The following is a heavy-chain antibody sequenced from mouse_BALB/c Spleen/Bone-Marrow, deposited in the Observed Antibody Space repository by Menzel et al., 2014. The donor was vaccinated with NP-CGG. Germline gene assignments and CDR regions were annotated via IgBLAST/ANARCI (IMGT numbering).Heavy chain of an antibody. Sequence: QVQLKQSGAELVRPGTSVKMSCKAAGYTYTNYWIGWVIQRPGHGLEWIGDIYPGGGYTNYNEKFKGKATLTADTSSSTAYMHLSSLTSEDSAIYYCARSGNYDPLYAMDYWGQGTSVTVSS. J-gene: IGHJ4*01. D-gene: IGHD2-1*01. CDR2: IYPGGGYT. V-gene: IGHV1-63*02. CDR1: GYTYTNYW. CDR3: ARSGNYDPLYAMDY.